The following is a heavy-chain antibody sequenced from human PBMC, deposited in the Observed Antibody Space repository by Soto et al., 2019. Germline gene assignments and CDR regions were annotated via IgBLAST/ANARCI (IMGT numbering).Heavy chain of an antibody. D-gene: IGHD2-15*01. J-gene: IGHJ4*02. CDR2: IYYSGST. CDR1: GGSISSYY. V-gene: IGHV4-59*12. CDR3: ARGGYCSGGSCYTTPLDY. Sequence: PSETLSLTCTVSGGSISSYYWSWIRQPPEKGLEWIGYIYYSGSTNYNPSLKSRGTISVDTSKNQFSLKLSSVTAADTAVYYCARGGYCSGGSCYTTPLDYWGQGTLVTVSS.